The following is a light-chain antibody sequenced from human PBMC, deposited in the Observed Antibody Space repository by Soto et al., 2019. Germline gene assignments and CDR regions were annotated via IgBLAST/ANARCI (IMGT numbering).Light chain of an antibody. CDR2: GNS. CDR3: QSYDSSLSGSV. V-gene: IGLV1-40*01. J-gene: IGLJ2*01. Sequence: QSVLTQPRSVSGAPGQRVTISCTGSSSSIGAGYDVHWYQQLPGTAPKLLIYGNSNRPSGVPDRFSGSKSSTSASLAITGLEAEDEADYYCQSYDSSLSGSVFGGGTKMTVL. CDR1: SSSIGAGYD.